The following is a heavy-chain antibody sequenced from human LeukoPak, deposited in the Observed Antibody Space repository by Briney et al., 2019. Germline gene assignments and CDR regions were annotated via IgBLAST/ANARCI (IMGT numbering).Heavy chain of an antibody. J-gene: IGHJ5*02. D-gene: IGHD1-14*01. CDR3: ARQDRRWFDP. V-gene: IGHV4-59*08. CDR1: GGSISSYY. Sequence: SETLSLTCTVSGGSISSYYWSWIREPPGKGLEGIGYIYYSGSTNYNPSLKSRGTISVDTSKNQFSLKLSSVTAADTAVYYCARQDRRWFDPWGQGTLVTVSS. CDR2: IYYSGST.